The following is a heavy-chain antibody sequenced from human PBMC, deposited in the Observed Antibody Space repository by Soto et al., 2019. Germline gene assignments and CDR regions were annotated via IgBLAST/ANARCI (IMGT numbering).Heavy chain of an antibody. V-gene: IGHV1-69*12. CDR2: IIPIFGTA. D-gene: IGHD2-15*01. J-gene: IGHJ4*02. CDR3: ARDDCSGGSCYSSFDY. Sequence: QAQLVQSGAEVKKPGSSVKVSCKASGGTFSSYAISWVRQAPGQGLEWMGGIIPIFGTANYAQKFQGRVTITADESTSTAYMELSSLRSEDTAVYYCARDDCSGGSCYSSFDYWGQGTLVTVSS. CDR1: GGTFSSYA.